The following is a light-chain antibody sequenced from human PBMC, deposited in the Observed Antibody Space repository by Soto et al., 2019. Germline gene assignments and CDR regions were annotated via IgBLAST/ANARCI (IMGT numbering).Light chain of an antibody. CDR1: QSLRSS. CDR2: DAS. Sequence: EIVMTQSPATLSVSPGGRAALSCRASQSLRSSLAWYQQKPGQAPRLLIYDASTRATGIPARFSGSGSGTDFTLTISGLQSEDFAVYYCQQYNNWPQTFGQGTKVDI. J-gene: IGKJ1*01. CDR3: QQYNNWPQT. V-gene: IGKV3-15*01.